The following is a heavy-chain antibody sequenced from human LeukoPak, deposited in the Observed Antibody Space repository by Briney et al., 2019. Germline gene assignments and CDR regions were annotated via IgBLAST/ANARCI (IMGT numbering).Heavy chain of an antibody. D-gene: IGHD4-23*01. J-gene: IGHJ4*02. CDR3: AKRSGGNSGPFDY. CDR1: GFTFSSYA. Sequence: RGSLRLSCAASGFTFSSYAMGWVRQAPGKGLERVSTISDAGGSTYYADSVKGRFTISRDNSKNTLYLQMNSVRAEDTAVYYCAKRSGGNSGPFDYWGQGTLVTVSS. CDR2: ISDAGGST. V-gene: IGHV3-23*01.